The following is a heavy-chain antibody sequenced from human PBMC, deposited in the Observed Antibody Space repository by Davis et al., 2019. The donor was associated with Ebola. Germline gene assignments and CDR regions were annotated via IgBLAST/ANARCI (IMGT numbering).Heavy chain of an antibody. D-gene: IGHD6-19*01. Sequence: ASVKVSCKASGYTFTGYYIHWVRQAPGQGLEWMGCINPNSGATKYAQKFQGRVTMTRDTSISTAYMELSSLRSDDTAVYYCARDLGLRGWTDAFDIWGQGTMVTVSS. CDR2: INPNSGAT. J-gene: IGHJ3*02. CDR3: ARDLGLRGWTDAFDI. CDR1: GYTFTGYY. V-gene: IGHV1-2*02.